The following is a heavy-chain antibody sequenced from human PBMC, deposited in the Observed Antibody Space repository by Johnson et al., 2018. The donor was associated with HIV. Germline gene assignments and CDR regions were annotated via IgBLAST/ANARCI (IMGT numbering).Heavy chain of an antibody. Sequence: QMLLVESGGGVVQPGRSLRLSCAASGFTFSSYSMHWVRQAPGKGLEWVAVISYDGSNKYYADSVKGRFTISRDNSKNTLYLQMNSLRAEDTAVYYCARDRTTGPSGDAYDIWGQGTMVTVSS. J-gene: IGHJ3*02. CDR2: ISYDGSNK. CDR3: ARDRTTGPSGDAYDI. D-gene: IGHD4-17*01. CDR1: GFTFSSYS. V-gene: IGHV3-30*04.